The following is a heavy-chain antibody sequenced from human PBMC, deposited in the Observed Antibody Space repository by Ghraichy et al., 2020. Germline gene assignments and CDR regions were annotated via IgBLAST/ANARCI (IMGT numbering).Heavy chain of an antibody. CDR1: GGTFSSYA. V-gene: IGHV1-69*13. CDR3: ATPRARGGWAGGNYFDY. J-gene: IGHJ4*02. Sequence: SVKVSCKASGGTFSSYAISWVRQAPGQGLEWMGGIIPIFGTANYAQKFQGRVTITADESTSTAYMELSSLRSEDTAVYYCATPRARGGWAGGNYFDYWGQGTLVTVSS. D-gene: IGHD6-19*01. CDR2: IIPIFGTA.